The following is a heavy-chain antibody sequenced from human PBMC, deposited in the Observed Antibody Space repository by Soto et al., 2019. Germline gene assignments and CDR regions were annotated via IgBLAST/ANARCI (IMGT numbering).Heavy chain of an antibody. D-gene: IGHD3-16*01. CDR3: ARDDGGAIFDH. J-gene: IGHJ4*02. Sequence: QVQLVQSGAEMKKPGASVKVSCKASGYTFATFGISWVRQAPGQGLEWMGWISAYNGNTNYAQKFQGGVTMTRDTSTNTVYMELRSLRSDDTAIFYCARDDGGAIFDHWGPGTLVTVSS. V-gene: IGHV1-18*01. CDR2: ISAYNGNT. CDR1: GYTFATFG.